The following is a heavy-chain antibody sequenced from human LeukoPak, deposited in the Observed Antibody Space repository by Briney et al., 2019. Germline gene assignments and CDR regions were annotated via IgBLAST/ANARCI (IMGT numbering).Heavy chain of an antibody. D-gene: IGHD6-13*01. CDR3: ALLDGVAAAGTGFDY. J-gene: IGHJ4*02. CDR1: GGTFSSYA. V-gene: IGHV1-2*02. CDR2: INPNSGGT. Sequence: ASVKVSCEASGGTFSSYAISWVRQAPGQGLEWMGWINPNSGGTNYAQKFQGRVTMTRDTSISTAYMELSRLRSDDTAVYYCALLDGVAAAGTGFDYWGQGTLVTVSS.